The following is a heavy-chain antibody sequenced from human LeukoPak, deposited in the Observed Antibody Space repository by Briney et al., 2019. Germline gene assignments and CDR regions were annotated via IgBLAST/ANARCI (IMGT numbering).Heavy chain of an antibody. J-gene: IGHJ3*01. D-gene: IGHD2-2*01. CDR3: ARVRAISGTYAFDV. CDR1: EFTFSSYW. CDR2: INTDGTST. Sequence: PGGSLRLSCAASEFTFSSYWMHWVRQVPGKGLVWVSRINTDGTSTTYADSVKGRFTISRDNAKNTLYLQMNSLRAEDTAIYYCARVRAISGTYAFDVWGQGTLVTVSS. V-gene: IGHV3-74*03.